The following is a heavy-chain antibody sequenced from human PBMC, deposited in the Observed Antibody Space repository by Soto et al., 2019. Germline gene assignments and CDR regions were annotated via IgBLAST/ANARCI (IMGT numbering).Heavy chain of an antibody. CDR1: AYTFTSYG. V-gene: IGHV1-18*01. Sequence: QVQLVQSGPEVKKPGASVKVSCKASAYTFTSYGISWVRQAPGQGLEWMGWISGYNGQTNYAQKFRGRVTITTDASTSTAYMELRSLRSDDTDTYYCARDGRKQLWVEGLNAMDVWGQGTTVTVSS. J-gene: IGHJ6*02. D-gene: IGHD5-18*01. CDR3: ARDGRKQLWVEGLNAMDV. CDR2: ISGYNGQT.